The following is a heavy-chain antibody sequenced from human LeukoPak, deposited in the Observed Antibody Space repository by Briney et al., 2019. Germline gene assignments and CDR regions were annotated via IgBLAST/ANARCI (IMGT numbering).Heavy chain of an antibody. D-gene: IGHD3-22*01. Sequence: GGSLRLSCAASGFTFSSYSMQWVRPAPGKGLEWVSSISSSSSYIYYADSVKGRFTISRDNAKNSLYLQMNSLRAEDTAVYYCASNYYDSSGYFHWGQGTLVTVSS. CDR2: ISSSSSYI. CDR1: GFTFSSYS. V-gene: IGHV3-21*01. CDR3: ASNYYDSSGYFH. J-gene: IGHJ4*02.